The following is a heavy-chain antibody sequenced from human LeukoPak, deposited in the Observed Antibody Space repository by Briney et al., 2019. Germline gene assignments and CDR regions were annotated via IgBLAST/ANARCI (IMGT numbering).Heavy chain of an antibody. V-gene: IGHV3-7*04. Sequence: PGGSLRLSCAASGFTFSSYWMSWVRQAPGKGLEWVANIKQDGSEKYYVDSVKGRFTISRDNAKNSLYLQMNRLRAEDTAVYYCARRTPITMVRGVIPLYYFDYWGQGTLVTVSS. D-gene: IGHD3-10*01. CDR2: IKQDGSEK. CDR1: GFTFSSYW. J-gene: IGHJ4*02. CDR3: ARRTPITMVRGVIPLYYFDY.